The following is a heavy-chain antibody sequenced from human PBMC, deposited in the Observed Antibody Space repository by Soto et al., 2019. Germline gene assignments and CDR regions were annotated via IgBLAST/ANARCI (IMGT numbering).Heavy chain of an antibody. CDR3: ARGVLH. J-gene: IGHJ4*02. Sequence: QVQLQESGPGLVKPSQTLSLTCTVSGGSISSGGYYWSWIRQHPGKGLEWIGSISYSGSTYYSPAPTSRGTITVDTSKTQFSPKLSSVTAADTAVYYCARGVLHRGQGALVTVS. CDR2: ISYSGST. V-gene: IGHV4-31*03. CDR1: GGSISSGGYY. D-gene: IGHD3-16*01.